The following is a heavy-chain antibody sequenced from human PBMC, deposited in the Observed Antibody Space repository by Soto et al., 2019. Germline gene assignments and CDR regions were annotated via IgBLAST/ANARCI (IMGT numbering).Heavy chain of an antibody. CDR3: ARDPSNSSGHYQFFDS. D-gene: IGHD3-22*01. Sequence: QVQLVQSGTEVKKPGASVKVSCKASGYSFTKYAISWVRQAPGQGLEWMGWISTYNGDTMYAQKFQGRVTLTTDTSTPPVYRELSSLRSDDTAVYCCARDPSNSSGHYQFFDSWGQGTLVTVSS. J-gene: IGHJ4*02. CDR1: GYSFTKYA. CDR2: ISTYNGDT. V-gene: IGHV1-18*01.